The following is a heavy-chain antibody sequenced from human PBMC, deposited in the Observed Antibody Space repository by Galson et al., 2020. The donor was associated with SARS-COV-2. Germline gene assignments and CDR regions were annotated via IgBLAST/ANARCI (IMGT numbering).Heavy chain of an antibody. CDR2: FDPEDGET. V-gene: IGHV1-24*01. Sequence: ASVKVTCKVSGYTITELSMHWVRQAPGKELEWMGGFDPEDGETIYAQKFQGRVTMTEDTSTDTAYLELSSLRAEDTAVYYCATLWSLWDPYSHYYYYYYMDVWGKGTTVTVSS. CDR3: ATLWSLWDPYSHYYYYYYMDV. D-gene: IGHD2-21*01. CDR1: GYTITELS. J-gene: IGHJ6*03.